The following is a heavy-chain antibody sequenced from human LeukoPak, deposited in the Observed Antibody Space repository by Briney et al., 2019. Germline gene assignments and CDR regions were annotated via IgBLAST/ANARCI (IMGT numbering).Heavy chain of an antibody. Sequence: GGSLRLSCAVSGLTFNNYAMSWVRQAPGKGLEWVSSINGIGGSTYYADSVKGRFTISRDNSKNTLYLQMNSLRAEDTAVYYCAKPARTDYADYWGQGTLVTVSS. CDR1: GLTFNNYA. CDR2: INGIGGST. J-gene: IGHJ4*02. CDR3: AKPARTDYADY. V-gene: IGHV3-23*01. D-gene: IGHD1-14*01.